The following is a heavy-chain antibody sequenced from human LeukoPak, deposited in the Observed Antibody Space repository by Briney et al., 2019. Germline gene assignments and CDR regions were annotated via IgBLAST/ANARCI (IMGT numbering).Heavy chain of an antibody. D-gene: IGHD6-19*01. V-gene: IGHV1-2*02. CDR1: GYTFTGYY. CDR3: ARGSYIAVAGTAGFDY. Sequence: ASVKVSCTASGYTFTGYYMHWVRQAPGQGLEWMGWVNPNSGGTNYAQKFQGRVTMTRDTSISTAYMELSRLRSDDTAVYYCARGSYIAVAGTAGFDYWGQGTLVTVSS. J-gene: IGHJ4*02. CDR2: VNPNSGGT.